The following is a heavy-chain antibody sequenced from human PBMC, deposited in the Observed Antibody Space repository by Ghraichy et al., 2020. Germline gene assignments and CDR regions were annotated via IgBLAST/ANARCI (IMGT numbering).Heavy chain of an antibody. D-gene: IGHD2-2*01. CDR2: IIPIFGTA. J-gene: IGHJ5*02. CDR3: AGEVGGGWFDP. Sequence: SVKVSCKTARGTVSSHATSCVRQAPGLRLEWMGGIIPIFGTANYAQKFQGRVTITADESTSTASMELSSLRSEDTAVYYCAGEVGGGWFDPWGQGTLVTV. V-gene: IGHV1-69*13. CDR1: RGTVSSHA.